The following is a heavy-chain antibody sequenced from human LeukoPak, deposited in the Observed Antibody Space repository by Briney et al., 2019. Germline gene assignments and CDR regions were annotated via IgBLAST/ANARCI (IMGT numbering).Heavy chain of an antibody. V-gene: IGHV1-2*02. D-gene: IGHD3-10*01. CDR1: GYNFIGYW. CDR2: INPKNGDT. CDR3: TRGVLPARFDS. Sequence: ASVKVPCKASGYNFIGYWIHWVRQAPGQGFEWMGWINPKNGDTHYAQKFQSRVIMTRDTSTNAVYMELTHLISDDTAVYYCTRGVLPARFDSWGQGTLVTVTS. J-gene: IGHJ5*01.